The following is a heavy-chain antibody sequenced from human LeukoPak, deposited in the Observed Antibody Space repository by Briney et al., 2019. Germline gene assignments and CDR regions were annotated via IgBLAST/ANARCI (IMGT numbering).Heavy chain of an antibody. J-gene: IGHJ6*03. CDR3: ARASYGVSCYYYYMDV. CDR1: GYFISSGYY. D-gene: IGHD4-17*01. CDR2: IYHSGST. Sequence: SETLSLTCTVSGYFISSGYYWGWIRQPPGKGLEWIGSIYHSGSTYYNPSLKSRVTISVDTSKNQFSLKLSSVTAADTAVYYCARASYGVSCYYYYMDVWGKGTTVTVSS. V-gene: IGHV4-38-2*02.